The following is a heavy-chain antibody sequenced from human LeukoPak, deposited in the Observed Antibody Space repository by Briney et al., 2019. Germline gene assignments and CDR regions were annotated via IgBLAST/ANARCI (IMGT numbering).Heavy chain of an antibody. CDR2: ISWNSGSI. J-gene: IGHJ4*02. CDR1: GFTFDDYA. Sequence: PGRSLRLSCAASGFTFDDYAMHWVRRAPGKGLEWVSGISWNSGSIGYADSVKGRFTISRDNAKNSLYLQMNSLRAEDTALYYCAKGLPRGYSYGLTYWGQGTLVTVSS. CDR3: AKGLPRGYSYGLTY. V-gene: IGHV3-9*01. D-gene: IGHD5-18*01.